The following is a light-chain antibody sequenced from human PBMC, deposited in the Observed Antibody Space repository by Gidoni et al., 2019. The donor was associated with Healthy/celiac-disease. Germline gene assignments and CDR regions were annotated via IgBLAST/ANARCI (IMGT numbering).Light chain of an antibody. CDR3: SSYTSSSTLVV. J-gene: IGLJ2*01. CDR1: SSDVGGYNY. CDR2: EVS. V-gene: IGLV2-14*01. Sequence: QAALTQPADVSGSPGQSIIISRTGTSSDVGGYNYVSWYQQHPGKAPKLMIYEVSNRPSGVSNRFSGSKSGNTASLTISGLQAEDEADYYCSSYTSSSTLVVFGGGTKLTVL.